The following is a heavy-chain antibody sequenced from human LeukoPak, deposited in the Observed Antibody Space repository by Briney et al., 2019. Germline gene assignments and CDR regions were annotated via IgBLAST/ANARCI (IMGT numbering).Heavy chain of an antibody. V-gene: IGHV3-23*01. Sequence: GGSLRLSCAASGFTFSSYAMTWVRQAPGKGLEWVSTISDSGARTNYADSAKGRFTISRDNSMNTLYLQMNSLRADDTAVYYCASDYFLDYWGQGTLATVSS. CDR3: ASDYFLDY. CDR1: GFTFSSYA. CDR2: ISDSGART. J-gene: IGHJ4*02. D-gene: IGHD6-25*01.